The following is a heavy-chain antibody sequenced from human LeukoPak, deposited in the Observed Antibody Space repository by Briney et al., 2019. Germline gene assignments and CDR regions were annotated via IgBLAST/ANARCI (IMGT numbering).Heavy chain of an antibody. D-gene: IGHD2-15*01. J-gene: IGHJ4*02. V-gene: IGHV1-2*02. CDR2: INPNSGGT. CDR1: GYTFSSYY. CDR3: ARVTPRMIVVVVAANYYFDY. Sequence: GASVKVSCKASGYTFSSYYMHWVRQAPGQGLEWMGWINPNSGGTNYAQKFQGRVTMTRDTSISTAYMELSRLRSDDTAVYYCARVTPRMIVVVVAANYYFDYWGQGTLVTVSS.